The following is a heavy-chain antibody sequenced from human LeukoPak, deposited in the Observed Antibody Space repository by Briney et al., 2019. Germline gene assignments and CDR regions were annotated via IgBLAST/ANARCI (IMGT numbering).Heavy chain of an antibody. CDR2: ITGSGGDT. CDR1: GFTFSNYA. J-gene: IGHJ4*02. Sequence: PGGSLRLSCGASGFTFSNYAMTWVCQAPGKGLEWVSSITGSGGDTYHADSVKGRFTISRDNSKNTLYLQMNSLRAEDTALYYCTKGSASSRPYFFDYWGQGILVTVSS. D-gene: IGHD2-15*01. CDR3: TKGSASSRPYFFDY. V-gene: IGHV3-23*01.